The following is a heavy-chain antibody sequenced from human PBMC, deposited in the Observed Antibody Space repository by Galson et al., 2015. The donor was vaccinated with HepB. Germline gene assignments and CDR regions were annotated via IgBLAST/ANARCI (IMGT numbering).Heavy chain of an antibody. Sequence: SVKVSCKASGYTFTTYGINWLRQAPGQGLEWMGRISTYNGNTSYAQKFQGRVTMTTDTSTNTAFMELRSLRSGDGAMYYCARGGMATRGGPTFDYWGQGTLVTVSS. CDR2: ISTYNGNT. V-gene: IGHV1-18*01. CDR3: ARGGMATRGGPTFDY. J-gene: IGHJ4*02. CDR1: GYTFTTYG. D-gene: IGHD3-16*01.